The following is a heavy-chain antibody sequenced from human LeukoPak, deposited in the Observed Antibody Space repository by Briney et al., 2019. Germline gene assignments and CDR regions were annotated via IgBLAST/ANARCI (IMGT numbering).Heavy chain of an antibody. CDR3: AKESESTVTTPYYFDY. Sequence: PGGSLRLSCAASGFTFSSYGMHWVRQAPGKGLEWVAVISYDGSNKYYADSVKGRFTISRDNSKNTLYLQMNSLRAEDTAVYYCAKESESTVTTPYYFDYWGQGTLVTVSS. CDR1: GFTFSSYG. CDR2: ISYDGSNK. D-gene: IGHD4-17*01. V-gene: IGHV3-30*18. J-gene: IGHJ4*02.